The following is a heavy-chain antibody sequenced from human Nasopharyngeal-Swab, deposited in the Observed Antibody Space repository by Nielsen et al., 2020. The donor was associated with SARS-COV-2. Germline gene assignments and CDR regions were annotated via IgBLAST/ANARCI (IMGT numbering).Heavy chain of an antibody. V-gene: IGHV3-23*01. CDR2: ISGSGGSK. J-gene: IGHJ3*02. Sequence: WIRQPPGKGLEWVSAISGSGGSKYYADSVKGRFTISRDKSKNTLYLQMNSLRAEDTAVYYGARDRDGYDWSGWDDAFDIWGQGTMVTVSS. D-gene: IGHD5-12*01. CDR3: ARDRDGYDWSGWDDAFDI.